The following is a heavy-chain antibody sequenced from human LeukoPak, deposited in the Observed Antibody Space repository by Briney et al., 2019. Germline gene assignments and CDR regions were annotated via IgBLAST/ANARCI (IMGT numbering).Heavy chain of an antibody. CDR2: INPNSGGT. D-gene: IGHD4-17*01. CDR3: ARASPPYGDDAFDI. J-gene: IGHJ3*02. V-gene: IGHV1-2*04. Sequence: ASVKVSCKASGYTFTGYYMHWVRQAPGQGLEWMGWINPNSGGTNYAQKFQGWVTMTRDTSISTAYMELSRLRPDDTAVYYCARASPPYGDDAFDIWGQGTMVTVSS. CDR1: GYTFTGYY.